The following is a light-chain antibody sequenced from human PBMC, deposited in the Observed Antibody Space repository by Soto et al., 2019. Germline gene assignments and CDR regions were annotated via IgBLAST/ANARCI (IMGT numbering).Light chain of an antibody. CDR1: QSVSSN. V-gene: IGKV3D-15*01. CDR3: QHYNSWPPSS. CDR2: GAS. Sequence: EILMTQSPATLSVSPGERATLSCRASQSVSSNLAWYQQKPGQAPRLLLYGASSRATGIPARFSGSGSGTDFTLTISSLQSEDFGVYYCQHYNSWPPSSFGWGTKVDIK. J-gene: IGKJ2*03.